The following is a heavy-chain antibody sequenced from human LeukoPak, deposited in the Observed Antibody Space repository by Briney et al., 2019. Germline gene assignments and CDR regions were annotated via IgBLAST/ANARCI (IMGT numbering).Heavy chain of an antibody. V-gene: IGHV1-46*02. CDR1: GHTFNNHF. CDR3: ARGADQEFDF. CDR2: INPRDGTT. J-gene: IGHJ4*02. Sequence: ASVKVSCKSSGHTFNNHFIHWVRQAPGQGLEWMGMINPRDGTTRTSQNFQGRVTMTRDTSTSTLYMALSSLRSEDTATYFCARGADQEFDFWGQGTLVTVSS.